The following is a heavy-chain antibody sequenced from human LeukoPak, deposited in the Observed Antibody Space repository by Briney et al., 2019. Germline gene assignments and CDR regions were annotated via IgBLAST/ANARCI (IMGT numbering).Heavy chain of an antibody. Sequence: ASVKVSCKASGYTFTSYGISWVRQAPGQGLEWMGCINPNSGSTNSAQKFQGRVTMTRDTSISTAYMEVSRLRSDDTAVYYCARAGVVVILEDAFDIWGQGTMVTVSS. CDR3: ARAGVVVILEDAFDI. J-gene: IGHJ3*02. CDR2: INPNSGST. V-gene: IGHV1-2*02. D-gene: IGHD3-22*01. CDR1: GYTFTSYG.